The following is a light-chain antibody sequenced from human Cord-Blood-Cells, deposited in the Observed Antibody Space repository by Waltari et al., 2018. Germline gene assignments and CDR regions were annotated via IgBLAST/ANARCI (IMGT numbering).Light chain of an antibody. Sequence: EIVFTQSPGTLSLSPGERATLSCRDSQRVSSSYLAWYQQKPGQAPRLLIYGASSRATGIPDRFSGSGSGTDFTLTISRLEPEDFAVYYCQQYGSSPQTFGQGTKVEIK. V-gene: IGKV3-20*01. CDR3: QQYGSSPQT. J-gene: IGKJ1*01. CDR1: QRVSSSY. CDR2: GAS.